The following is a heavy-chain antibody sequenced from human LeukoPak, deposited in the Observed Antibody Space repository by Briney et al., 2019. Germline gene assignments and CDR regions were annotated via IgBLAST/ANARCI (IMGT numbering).Heavy chain of an antibody. J-gene: IGHJ4*02. CDR2: IYYSGST. CDR3: ARGYYDILTGYKGDLDY. CDR1: GGSISSSSYY. D-gene: IGHD3-9*01. V-gene: IGHV4-39*07. Sequence: SETLSLTCTVSGGSISSSSYYWGWIRQPPGTGLEWIGSIYYSGSTYYNPSLKSRVTISVDTSKNQFSLKLSSVTAADTAVYYCARGYYDILTGYKGDLDYWGQGTLVTVSS.